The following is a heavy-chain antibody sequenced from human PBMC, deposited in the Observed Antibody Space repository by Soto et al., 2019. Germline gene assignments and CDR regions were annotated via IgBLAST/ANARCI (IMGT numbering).Heavy chain of an antibody. CDR1: GYTFTSYG. J-gene: IGHJ4*02. D-gene: IGHD2-8*01. CDR3: ARDDVGYCSNDIFHTKPLDY. V-gene: IGHV1-18*01. CDR2: VSAYIGTT. Sequence: VKVSCKASGYTFTSYGISWGXQAPGQGPEWVGWVSAYIGTTYYAQKLQGRVTMTADTSTNTAYMELRILRSGDTAVYYCARDDVGYCSNDIFHTKPLDYWGQGTPVTVSS.